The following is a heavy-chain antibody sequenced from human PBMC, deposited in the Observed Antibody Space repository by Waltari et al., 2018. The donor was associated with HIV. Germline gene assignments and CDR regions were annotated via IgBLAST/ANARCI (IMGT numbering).Heavy chain of an antibody. D-gene: IGHD3-16*01. J-gene: IGHJ3*02. CDR3: ARDYAEAGRDDTFDI. V-gene: IGHV3-23*04. CDR2: IRGSGSST. CDR1: GFTFSNYA. Sequence: VQLVESGGGLVQRGGSLRLSGASSGFTFSNYALRWGRQDPGKGLEWVSAIRGSGSSTYYADSVKGRFTISRDKSRNTLYLQMNSLRAEDTAVYYCARDYAEAGRDDTFDIWGQGTMVTVSS.